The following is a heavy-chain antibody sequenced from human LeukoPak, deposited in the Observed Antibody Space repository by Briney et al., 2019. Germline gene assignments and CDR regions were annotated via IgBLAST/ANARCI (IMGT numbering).Heavy chain of an antibody. CDR2: IYYNLST. V-gene: IGHV4-39*07. D-gene: IGHD5-24*01. J-gene: IGHJ1*01. Sequence: SETLSLTCIVSGDTIDTRHFYWTWIRQPPGKGLEWIGSIYYNLSTSYNPSLLSRGTISVDTSKNQFSLRLTSVTAADTAMYYCAKGGDAYKVGNYWGPGTKVTVSS. CDR3: AKGGDAYKVGNY. CDR1: GDTIDTRHFY.